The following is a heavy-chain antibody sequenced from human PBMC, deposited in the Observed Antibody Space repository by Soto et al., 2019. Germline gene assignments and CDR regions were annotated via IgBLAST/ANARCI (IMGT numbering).Heavy chain of an antibody. Sequence: QVQLQESGPGLVKPSETLSLTCTVSGGSISVYYWSWIRQPPGKGLEWIGYIYYSGSTNYNPSLKSRVTISVDTSKKQFSLQLSSVTAADTAVYYWARAHSGSYPPSTFDYWGQGTLVTVSS. CDR1: GGSISVYY. D-gene: IGHD1-26*01. CDR2: IYYSGST. J-gene: IGHJ4*02. V-gene: IGHV4-59*01. CDR3: ARAHSGSYPPSTFDY.